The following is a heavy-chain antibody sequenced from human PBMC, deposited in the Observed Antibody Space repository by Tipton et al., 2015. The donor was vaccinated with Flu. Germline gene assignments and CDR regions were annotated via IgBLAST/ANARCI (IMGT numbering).Heavy chain of an antibody. CDR3: ARGGGGHKASFDI. D-gene: IGHD2-15*01. V-gene: IGHV4-59*01. CDR1: GGSISSYY. Sequence: GLVKPSETLSLTCTVSGGSISSYYWSWIRQPPGKGLEWIGYIYYSGSTNYNPSLKSRVTISVDTSKNQFSLKLSSVTAADTAVYYCARGGGGHKASFDIWGQGTMVTVSS. CDR2: IYYSGST. J-gene: IGHJ3*02.